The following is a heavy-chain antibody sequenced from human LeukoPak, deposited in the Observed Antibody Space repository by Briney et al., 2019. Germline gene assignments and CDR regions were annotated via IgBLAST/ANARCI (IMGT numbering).Heavy chain of an antibody. CDR3: ARDRKGYYYDSSGYGEGSHRPGAEYFQH. Sequence: GASVKVSCKASGGTFSSYAISWVRQAPGQGLEWMGGIIPIFGTANYAQKFQGRVTITADESTSTAYMELSSLRSEDTAVYYCARDRKGYYYDSSGYGEGSHRPGAEYFQHWGQGTLVTVSS. V-gene: IGHV1-69*13. CDR1: GGTFSSYA. D-gene: IGHD3-22*01. CDR2: IIPIFGTA. J-gene: IGHJ1*01.